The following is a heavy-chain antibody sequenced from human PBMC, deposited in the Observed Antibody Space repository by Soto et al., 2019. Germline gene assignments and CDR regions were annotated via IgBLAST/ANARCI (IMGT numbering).Heavy chain of an antibody. V-gene: IGHV3-21*01. CDR1: RSAFSSYS. D-gene: IGHD6-19*01. J-gene: IGHJ6*02. Sequence: GGSLRLSCVASRSAFSSYSISWVRQAPGKGLEWVSSISVSSSYIYYAASVKGRFTISRDNNATSVYLQMKNLRADDTAVYHCATLPRSGRRWGMVVACPGTTVAGFS. CDR2: ISVSSSYI. CDR3: ATLPRSGRRWGMVV.